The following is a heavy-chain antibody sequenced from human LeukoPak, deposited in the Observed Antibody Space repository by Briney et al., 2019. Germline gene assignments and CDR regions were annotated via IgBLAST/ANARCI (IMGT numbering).Heavy chain of an antibody. V-gene: IGHV4-4*07. CDR1: GGSISSYY. J-gene: IGHJ4*02. CDR2: IYTSGST. CDR3: ARGSKPGDCHDY. Sequence: SETLSLTCTVSGGSISSYYWSWMRQPAGKGLEWIGHIYTSGSTNYNPSLKSRVTMSVDTSKNQFSLKLSSVTAADTAVYYCARGSKPGDCHDYWGQGTLVTVSS. D-gene: IGHD2-21*02.